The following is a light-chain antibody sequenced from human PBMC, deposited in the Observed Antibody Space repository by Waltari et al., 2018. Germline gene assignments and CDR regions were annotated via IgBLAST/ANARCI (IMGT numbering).Light chain of an antibody. CDR3: LQRSRWPT. Sequence: EIVLTQSPGTLSLSPGERATLSCRASQNLNSYLAWYQQKPGQAPRLLIYHAVNRATGIPARFSVSGSGTDFTLTISSLEPEDSATYYCLQRSRWPTFGQGTKVEIK. CDR2: HAV. V-gene: IGKV3-11*01. J-gene: IGKJ1*01. CDR1: QNLNSY.